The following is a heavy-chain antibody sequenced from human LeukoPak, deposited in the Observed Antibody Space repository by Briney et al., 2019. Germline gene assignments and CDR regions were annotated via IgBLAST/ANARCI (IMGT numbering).Heavy chain of an antibody. D-gene: IGHD6-13*01. V-gene: IGHV5-51*01. Sequence: GESLKISCKASGYSFTNYWIGWVRQMPGKGLEWMGIIYPGDSETTYSPSFQGQVTISADKSITTAYLQWSSLKASDTAMYYCARGPYSSSWFPLGYWGQGTLVTVSS. CDR1: GYSFTNYW. J-gene: IGHJ4*02. CDR3: ARGPYSSSWFPLGY. CDR2: IYPGDSET.